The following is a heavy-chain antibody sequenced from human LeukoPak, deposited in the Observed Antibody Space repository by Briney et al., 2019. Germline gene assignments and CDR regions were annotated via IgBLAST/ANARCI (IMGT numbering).Heavy chain of an antibody. D-gene: IGHD6-13*01. J-gene: IGHJ4*02. V-gene: IGHV1-18*01. CDR2: ISAYNGNT. CDR3: ARDRSRGIAAAGTIYY. Sequence: ASVKVSCKASGYTFTSYGISWVRQAPGQGLEWMGWISAYNGNTNYAQKLQGRVTMTTDTSTSTAYMELRSLRSDDTAVYYCARDRSRGIAAAGTIYYWGQGTLVTVSS. CDR1: GYTFTSYG.